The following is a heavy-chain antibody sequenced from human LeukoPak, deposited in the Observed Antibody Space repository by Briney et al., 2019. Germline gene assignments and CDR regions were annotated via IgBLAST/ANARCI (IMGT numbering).Heavy chain of an antibody. CDR1: GFTVNNYA. V-gene: IGHV3-23*01. CDR3: ARRAPYSSSSPYFFDY. CDR2: ISLSGGNT. Sequence: PGGSLRLSCAASGFTVNNYAMSWVRQAPGKGLEWVSTISLSGGNTYYAGSVKGRFAISRDNSKNTLYLQLNSLRAEDTAVYYCARRAPYSSSSPYFFDYWGQGTLVTVSS. D-gene: IGHD6-13*01. J-gene: IGHJ4*02.